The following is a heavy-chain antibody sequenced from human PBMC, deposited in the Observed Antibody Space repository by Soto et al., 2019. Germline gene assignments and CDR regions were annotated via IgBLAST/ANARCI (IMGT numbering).Heavy chain of an antibody. D-gene: IGHD6-6*01. CDR2: MNPNSGNT. CDR1: GYTFTSYD. J-gene: IGHJ4*02. V-gene: IGHV1-8*01. CDR3: ARGGGVYSSSSWGWGY. Sequence: QVPLVQSGAEVKKPGASVKVSCKASGYTFTSYDINWVRQATGQGLEWMGWMNPNSGNTGYAQKFQGRVTMTRNTSISTAYRELGSLRSADTAVYYCARGGGVYSSSSWGWGYWGQGTLVTVSS.